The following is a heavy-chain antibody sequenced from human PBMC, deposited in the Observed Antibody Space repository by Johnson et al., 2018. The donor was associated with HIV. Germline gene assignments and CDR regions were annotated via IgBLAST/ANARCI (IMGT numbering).Heavy chain of an antibody. D-gene: IGHD5-12*01. V-gene: IGHV3-30-3*02. Sequence: QVQLVESGGGVVQPGRSLRLSCAASGFTFSSYAMHWVRQAPGKGLAWVAVISYDGSNKYYADSVKGRFTISRDNSKNTLYLQMNSLRAEDTAVYYCAKCRGLGARGAFDIWGQGTMVTVSS. CDR3: AKCRGLGARGAFDI. CDR2: ISYDGSNK. CDR1: GFTFSSYA. J-gene: IGHJ3*02.